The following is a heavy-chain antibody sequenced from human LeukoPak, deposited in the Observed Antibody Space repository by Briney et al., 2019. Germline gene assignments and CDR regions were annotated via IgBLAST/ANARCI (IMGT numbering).Heavy chain of an antibody. CDR2: ISSSSSYI. V-gene: IGHV3-21*03. J-gene: IGHJ4*02. Sequence: PAESLTLSCAASGLTFSSYSVNWIRQAPENGLQWVSSISSSSSYIYYANSVKGRFTISRENGKNSLYMRMNCQRTEDKAVYLLSRDSTYCSSANCFDYWGQGTLATDSS. CDR3: SRDSTYCSSANCFDY. CDR1: GLTFSSYS. D-gene: IGHD2-2*01.